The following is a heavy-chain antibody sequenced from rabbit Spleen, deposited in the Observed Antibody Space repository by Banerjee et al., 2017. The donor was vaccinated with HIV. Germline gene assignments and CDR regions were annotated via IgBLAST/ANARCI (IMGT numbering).Heavy chain of an antibody. D-gene: IGHD1-1*01. CDR2: IYAGSSGNT. CDR1: GVSFSSNHY. J-gene: IGHJ6*01. Sequence: QSLEESGGDLVKPGASLTLTCTASGVSFSSNHYMCWVRQAPGKGLEWIACIYAGSSGNTYYASWAKGRFTISKTSSTTVTLQMTSLTAADTATYFCARDTSSSFSSYGMDLWGPGTLVTVS. CDR3: ARDTSSSFSSYGMDL. V-gene: IGHV1S40*01.